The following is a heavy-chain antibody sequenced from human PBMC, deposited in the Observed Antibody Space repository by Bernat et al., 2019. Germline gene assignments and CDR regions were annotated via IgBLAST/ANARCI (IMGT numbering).Heavy chain of an antibody. J-gene: IGHJ4*02. CDR1: GFTFSSYG. CDR2: IWYDGSNK. CDR3: ASPMGRYDSSVDPFDY. V-gene: IGHV3-33*01. D-gene: IGHD3-22*01. Sequence: QVQLVESGGGVVQPGRSLRLSCAASGFTFSSYGMHWVRQAPGKGLEWVAVIWYDGSNKYYADSVKGRFTISRDNSKNTLYLQMNSLRAEDTAVYYCASPMGRYDSSVDPFDYWGQGTLVTVSS.